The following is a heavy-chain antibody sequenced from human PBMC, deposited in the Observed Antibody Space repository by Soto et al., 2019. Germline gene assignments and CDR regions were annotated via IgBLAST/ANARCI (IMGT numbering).Heavy chain of an antibody. J-gene: IGHJ4*02. CDR2: IKSKTDGGTV. CDR3: SHGYYQYFES. D-gene: IGHD5-18*01. CDR1: GVTLSNVW. V-gene: IGHV3-15*07. Sequence: PGGSLRLSCAFSGVTLSNVWMNWVRQAPGKGPEWVGRIKSKTDGGTVEYAAPVKDRFTISRDDSENTLYLQMNSLKTEDTAVYYCSHGYYQYFESWGQGTLVTVSS.